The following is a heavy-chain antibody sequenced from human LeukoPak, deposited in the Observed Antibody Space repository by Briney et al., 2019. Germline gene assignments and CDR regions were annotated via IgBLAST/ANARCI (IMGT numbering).Heavy chain of an antibody. CDR2: ISGSGGST. D-gene: IGHD3-3*01. CDR3: AKSLWSGYFYPTWFDP. V-gene: IGHV3-23*01. CDR1: GFTFSSYA. J-gene: IGHJ5*02. Sequence: GGALRRSCAASGFTFSSYAMHWGRPAPGKRREWVAAISGSGGSTYYADSVKGRLTISRDNSTNTLYLHMNSLKAQDKAVYYCAKSLWSGYFYPTWFDPWGQGTLVTVSS.